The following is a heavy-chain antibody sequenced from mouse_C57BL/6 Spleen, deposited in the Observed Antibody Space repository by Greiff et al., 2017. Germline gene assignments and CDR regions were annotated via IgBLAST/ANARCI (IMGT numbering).Heavy chain of an antibody. Sequence: VKLMESGPGLVAPSQSLSITCTVSGFSLTSYGVDWVRQSPGKGLEWLGVIWGVGSTNYNSALKSRLSISKDNSKSQVFLKMNSLQTDDTAMYYCATSIYDAMDYWGQGTSVTVSS. V-gene: IGHV2-6*01. CDR2: IWGVGST. J-gene: IGHJ4*01. CDR3: ATSIYDAMDY. CDR1: GFSLTSYG.